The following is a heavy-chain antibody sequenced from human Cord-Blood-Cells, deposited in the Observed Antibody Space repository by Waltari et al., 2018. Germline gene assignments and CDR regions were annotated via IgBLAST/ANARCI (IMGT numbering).Heavy chain of an antibody. CDR3: ARLHSRYCSSTSCYAFDI. CDR1: GGSISSSSYY. Sequence: QLQLQESGPGLVKPSETLSLTCTVSGGSISSSSYYWGWIRQPPGKGLEWIGSIYYSGSTYYNPSLKSRVTISVDTSKNQFSLKLSSVTAADTAVYYCARLHSRYCSSTSCYAFDIWGQGTMVTVSS. J-gene: IGHJ3*02. D-gene: IGHD2-2*01. V-gene: IGHV4-39*01. CDR2: IYYSGST.